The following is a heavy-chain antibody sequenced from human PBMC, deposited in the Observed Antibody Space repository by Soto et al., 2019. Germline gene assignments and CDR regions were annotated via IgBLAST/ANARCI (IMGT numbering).Heavy chain of an antibody. CDR3: ARPITMVRGVIRGDWFDP. CDR1: GFTFSSYA. J-gene: IGHJ5*02. CDR2: ISYDGSNK. D-gene: IGHD3-10*01. V-gene: IGHV3-30-3*01. Sequence: PGGSLRLSCAASGFTFSSYAMHWVRQAPGKGLEWVAVISYDGSNKYYADSVKGRFTISRDNSKNTLYLQMNSLRAEDTAGYYCARPITMVRGVIRGDWFDPWGQGTLVTVSS.